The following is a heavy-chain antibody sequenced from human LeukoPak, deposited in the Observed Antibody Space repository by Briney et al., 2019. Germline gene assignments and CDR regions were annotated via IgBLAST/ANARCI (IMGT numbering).Heavy chain of an antibody. CDR1: GFTFTNHA. D-gene: IGHD3-3*01. CDR3: ARDAGVVLVPSYYFDN. J-gene: IGHJ4*02. CDR2: IWYDGSDK. Sequence: GGSLRLSCAASGFTFTNHAMHWVRQAPSKGLEWVAVIWYDGSDKYYADSVKGRFTISRDNSKRTLFLQMNSLRVEDTAIYYCARDAGVVLVPSYYFDNWGQGTLVTVSS. V-gene: IGHV3-33*01.